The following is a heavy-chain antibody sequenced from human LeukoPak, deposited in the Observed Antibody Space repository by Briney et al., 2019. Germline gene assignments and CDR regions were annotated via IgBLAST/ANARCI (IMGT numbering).Heavy chain of an antibody. CDR3: AKATNGPIGFDY. Sequence: PGGSLRLSCAASGFTFDDYAMHWVRQAPGKGLEWVSGISWNSGGIGYADSVKGRFTTSRDNAKNSLYLQMNSLRAEDTALYYCAKATNGPIGFDYWGQGTLVTVSS. V-gene: IGHV3-9*01. J-gene: IGHJ4*02. D-gene: IGHD1-1*01. CDR2: ISWNSGGI. CDR1: GFTFDDYA.